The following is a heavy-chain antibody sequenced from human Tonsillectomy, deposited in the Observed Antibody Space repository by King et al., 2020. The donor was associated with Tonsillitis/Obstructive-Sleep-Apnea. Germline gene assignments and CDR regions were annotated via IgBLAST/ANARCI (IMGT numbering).Heavy chain of an antibody. CDR1: GGSISTYY. CDR2: IYFSGTT. D-gene: IGHD6-13*01. Sequence: QLQESGPGLVKPSETLSLTCTVSGGSISTYYWNWIRQPPGKGLEWIGYIYFSGTTNYNPSLRSRVTMSVDRSKNQFSLQLSSVTAADTAVYYCAGHRGGSNWHFHYWGQGTLVTVSS. J-gene: IGHJ4*02. CDR3: AGHRGGSNWHFHY. V-gene: IGHV4-59*08.